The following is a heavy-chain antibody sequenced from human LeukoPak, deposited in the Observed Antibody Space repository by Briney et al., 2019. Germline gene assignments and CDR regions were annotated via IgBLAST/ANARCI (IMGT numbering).Heavy chain of an antibody. CDR1: GGSFSGYY. CDR3: ARWLELRSYWYFDL. J-gene: IGHJ2*01. CDR2: INHSGST. V-gene: IGHV4-34*01. Sequence: SETLSLTCAVYGGSFSGYYWSWIRQPPGKGLEWIGEINHSGSTDYNPSLKSRVTISVDTSKNQFSLKLSSVTAADTAVYYCARWLELRSYWYFDLWGRGTLVTVSS. D-gene: IGHD1-7*01.